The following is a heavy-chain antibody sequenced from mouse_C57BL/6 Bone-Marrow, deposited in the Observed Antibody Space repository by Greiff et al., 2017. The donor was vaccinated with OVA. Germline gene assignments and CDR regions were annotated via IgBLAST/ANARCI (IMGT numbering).Heavy chain of an antibody. D-gene: IGHD1-1*01. Sequence: VQLQQSGAELARPGASVKLSCKASGYTFTSYGISWVKQRTGQGLEWIGEIYPRSGNTYYNEKFKGKATLTADKSSSTAYMELRSLTSEDSAVYFCAIRYGSSPDYYAMDYWGQGTSVTVSS. V-gene: IGHV1-81*01. CDR3: AIRYGSSPDYYAMDY. J-gene: IGHJ4*01. CDR1: GYTFTSYG. CDR2: IYPRSGNT.